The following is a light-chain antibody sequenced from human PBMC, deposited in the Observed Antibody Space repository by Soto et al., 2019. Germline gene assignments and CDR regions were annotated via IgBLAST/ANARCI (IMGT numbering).Light chain of an antibody. CDR3: SSYTSSSTLYV. Sequence: QSALTQPASVSGSPGQSITISCTGTSRDVGGYNYVSWYQQHPGKAPKLMIYDVSNRPSGVSNRFSGSKSGNTGSLTISGLQAEDEADYYCSSYTSSSTLYVFGTGTKVTVL. CDR1: SRDVGGYNY. J-gene: IGLJ1*01. CDR2: DVS. V-gene: IGLV2-14*01.